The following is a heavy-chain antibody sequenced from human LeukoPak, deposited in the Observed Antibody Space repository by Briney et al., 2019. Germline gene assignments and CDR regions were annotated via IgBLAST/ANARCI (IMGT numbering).Heavy chain of an antibody. CDR2: ISSSGSTI. D-gene: IGHD1-26*01. Sequence: GGSLRLSCAASGFTFSNAWMSWVRQAPGKGLEWVSYISSSGSTIYYADSVKGRFTISRDNAKNSLYLQMNSLRAEDTAVYYCARWPGWELSHYYYGMDVWGQGTTVTVSS. J-gene: IGHJ6*02. CDR3: ARWPGWELSHYYYGMDV. V-gene: IGHV3-11*01. CDR1: GFTFSNAW.